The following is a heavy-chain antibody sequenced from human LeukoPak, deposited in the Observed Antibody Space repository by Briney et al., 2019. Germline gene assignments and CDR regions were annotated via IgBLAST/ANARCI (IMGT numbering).Heavy chain of an antibody. D-gene: IGHD4-17*01. J-gene: IGHJ6*03. CDR3: AKDGDYGDYWHYNYMDV. Sequence: GGSLRLSCAASGFTFSNYAMNWVRQSPGKGLEWVSGISGSGLSTFYADSVKGRFTISRDNSKNTLFLHMNSLRAEDTAVYYCAKDGDYGDYWHYNYMDVWGKGTTVTISS. V-gene: IGHV3-23*01. CDR2: ISGSGLST. CDR1: GFTFSNYA.